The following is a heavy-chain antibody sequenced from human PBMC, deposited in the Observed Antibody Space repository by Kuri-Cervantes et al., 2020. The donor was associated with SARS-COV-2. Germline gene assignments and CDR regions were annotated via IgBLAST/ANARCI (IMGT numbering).Heavy chain of an antibody. CDR3: ARLKYSSSREYYFDY. Sequence: ESLKISCTVSGGSISSYYWSWIRQPPGKGLEWIGYIYYSGSTNYNPSLKSRVTISVDTSKNQFSLKLSSVTAADTAVYYCARLKYSSSREYYFDYWGQGTLVTVSS. D-gene: IGHD6-13*01. CDR1: GGSISSYY. J-gene: IGHJ4*02. CDR2: IYYSGST. V-gene: IGHV4-59*08.